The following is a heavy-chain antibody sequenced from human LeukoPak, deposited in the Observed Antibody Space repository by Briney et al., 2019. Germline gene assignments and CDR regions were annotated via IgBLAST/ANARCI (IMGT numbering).Heavy chain of an antibody. J-gene: IGHJ4*02. CDR1: GFTFSGSA. CDR2: IRSKANSYAT. D-gene: IGHD6-6*01. Sequence: GGSLRLSCAASGFTFSGSAMHWVRQASGKGLEWVGRIRSKANSYATAYAASVKGRFTISRDDSKNTAYLQMNSLKTEDTAVYYCTIVHGSSNRVFDYWGQGTLVTVSS. V-gene: IGHV3-73*01. CDR3: TIVHGSSNRVFDY.